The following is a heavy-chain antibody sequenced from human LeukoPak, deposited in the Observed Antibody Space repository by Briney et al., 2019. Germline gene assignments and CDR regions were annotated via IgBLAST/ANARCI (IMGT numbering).Heavy chain of an antibody. CDR1: GGTFSSYA. CDR3: ARGDGYNSVPFDY. Sequence: GASVKVSCKASGGTFSSYAISWVRQAPGRGLEWMGRIIPILGIANYAQKFQGRVTITADKSTSTAYMELSSLRSEDTAVYYCARGDGYNSVPFDYWGQGTLVTASS. V-gene: IGHV1-69*04. J-gene: IGHJ4*02. CDR2: IIPILGIA. D-gene: IGHD5-12*01.